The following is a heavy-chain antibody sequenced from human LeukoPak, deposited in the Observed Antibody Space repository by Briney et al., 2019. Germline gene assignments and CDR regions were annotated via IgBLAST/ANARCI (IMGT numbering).Heavy chain of an antibody. CDR2: ISSSSSYI. J-gene: IGHJ6*04. CDR3: AELGITMIGGV. D-gene: IGHD3-10*02. Sequence: GGSLRLSCAASGFTFSSYTMNWVRQAPGKGLEWVSSISSSSSYIYYADSVEGRFTISRDNAKNSLYLQMNSLRAEDTAVYYCAELGITMIGGVWGKGTTVTISS. CDR1: GFTFSSYT. V-gene: IGHV3-21*01.